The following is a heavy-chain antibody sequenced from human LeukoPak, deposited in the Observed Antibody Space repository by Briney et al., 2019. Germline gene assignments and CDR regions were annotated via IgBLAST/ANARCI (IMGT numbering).Heavy chain of an antibody. J-gene: IGHJ2*01. D-gene: IGHD6-19*01. CDR2: LYDSGST. V-gene: IGHV4-59*01. Sequence: SETLSLTCTVSGGSISSYHWSWIRQPPGKGLEWIGCLYDSGSTNYDPSVKSRVTISVDTSNNQFSLRLRSVTAANTAIYYCARGLVAVTGTWYFDLWGRGTLVTVSS. CDR1: GGSISSYH. CDR3: ARGLVAVTGTWYFDL.